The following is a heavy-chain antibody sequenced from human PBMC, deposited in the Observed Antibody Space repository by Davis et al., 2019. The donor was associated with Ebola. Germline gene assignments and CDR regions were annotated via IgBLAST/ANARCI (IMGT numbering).Heavy chain of an antibody. D-gene: IGHD3-22*01. CDR1: GFTVSSNY. J-gene: IGHJ4*02. Sequence: PGGSLRLSCAASGFTVSSNYMSWVRQAPGKGLEWVSAISGSGGSTYYADSVKGRFTISRDNSKNTLYLQMNSLRAEDTAVYYCAKASVVVITYFDYWGQGTLVTVSS. V-gene: IGHV3-23*01. CDR2: ISGSGGST. CDR3: AKASVVVITYFDY.